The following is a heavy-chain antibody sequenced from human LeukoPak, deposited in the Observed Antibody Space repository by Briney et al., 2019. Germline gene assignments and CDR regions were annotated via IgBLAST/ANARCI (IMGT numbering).Heavy chain of an antibody. Sequence: GGSLRLSCAASGFTFSSFGMSWVRQAPGKGLEWVSGKSGNGGSTYYAESVKGRFTISRDNSKDTLYLQMNSLRAEDTAVYYCAKDQGITGTTAFDYWGPGTLVTVSS. CDR2: KSGNGGST. V-gene: IGHV3-23*01. CDR3: AKDQGITGTTAFDY. CDR1: GFTFSSFG. D-gene: IGHD1-20*01. J-gene: IGHJ4*02.